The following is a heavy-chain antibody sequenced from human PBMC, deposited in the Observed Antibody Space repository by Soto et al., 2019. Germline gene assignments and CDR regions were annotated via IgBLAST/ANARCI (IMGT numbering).Heavy chain of an antibody. J-gene: IGHJ4*02. V-gene: IGHV4-30-2*01. D-gene: IGHD1-1*01. Sequence: SETLSLTCAVSGGSISSGGYSWSWIRQPPGKGLEWIGYIYHSGSTYYNPSLKSRVTISVDRSKNQFSLKLSSVTAADTAAYYCARADPTGTAPDYWGQGTLVTVSS. CDR2: IYHSGST. CDR1: GGSISSGGYS. CDR3: ARADPTGTAPDY.